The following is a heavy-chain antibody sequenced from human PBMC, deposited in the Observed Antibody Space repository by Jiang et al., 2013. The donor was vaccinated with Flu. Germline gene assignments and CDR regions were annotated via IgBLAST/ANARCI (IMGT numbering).Heavy chain of an antibody. CDR3: ARDSITDY. CDR2: ISSSSSYI. J-gene: IGHJ4*02. Sequence: GKGLEWVSSISSSSSYIYYADSVKGRFTISRDNAKNSLYLQMNSLRAEDTAVYYCARDSITDYWGQGTLVTVSS. V-gene: IGHV3-21*01. D-gene: IGHD5-24*01.